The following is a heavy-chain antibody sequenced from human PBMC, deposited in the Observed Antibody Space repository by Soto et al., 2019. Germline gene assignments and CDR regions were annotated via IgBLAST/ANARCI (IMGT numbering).Heavy chain of an antibody. Sequence: VESLVDSCAAADFTCYRHGMSWVRQAPGKGPEWVSTISPEGFNTHYADSVRGRFTISRDNSRNTVDLHMSSLRAEDTAIYYCVSWVSAHFDYWGQGPPVTVS. D-gene: IGHD2-8*01. CDR2: ISPEGFNT. CDR1: DFTCYRHG. J-gene: IGHJ4*02. V-gene: IGHV3-23*01. CDR3: VSWVSAHFDY.